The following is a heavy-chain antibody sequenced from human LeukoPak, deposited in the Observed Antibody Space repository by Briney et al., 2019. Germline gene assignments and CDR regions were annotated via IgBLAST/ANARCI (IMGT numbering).Heavy chain of an antibody. CDR1: GFTFTISA. V-gene: IGHV1-58*02. CDR2: TVVGSGNI. J-gene: IGHJ6*02. CDR3: AADSSSRIYYYYGMDV. D-gene: IGHD2-2*01. Sequence: GASVKVTCNSSGFTFTISAMQWVRHPRAQGLELIGCTVVGSGNIKYAQKFQERVTITRDMSTSTAYMELSSLRSEDTAVYYCAADSSSRIYYYYGMDVWGQGTTVTVSS.